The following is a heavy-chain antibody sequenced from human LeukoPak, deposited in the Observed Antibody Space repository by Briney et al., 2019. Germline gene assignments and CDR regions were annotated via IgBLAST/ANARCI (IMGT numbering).Heavy chain of an antibody. CDR3: AGMGGSYCGGDCYFDY. CDR2: INPNSGGT. J-gene: IGHJ4*02. CDR1: GYTFTGYY. D-gene: IGHD2-21*02. V-gene: IGHV1-2*02. Sequence: ASVKVSCKASGYTFTGYYMHWVRPAPGQGLEWLGWINPNSGGTNYAQKFQGRVTMTRDTSISTAYMELSMLRSDDTAVYYCAGMGGSYCGGDCYFDYWGQGTLVTVSS.